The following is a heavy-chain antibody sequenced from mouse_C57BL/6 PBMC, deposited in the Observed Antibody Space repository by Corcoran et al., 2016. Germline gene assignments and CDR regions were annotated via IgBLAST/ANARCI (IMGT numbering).Heavy chain of an antibody. CDR3: ARTYYDYDGAMDY. D-gene: IGHD2-4*01. V-gene: IGHV1-26*01. Sequence: EVQLQQSGPELVKPGASVKISCKASGYTFTDYYMNWVKQSHGKSLEWIGDINPNNGGTSYNQKFKGKATLTVDKSSSTAYMELRSLTSEDSAVYYCARTYYDYDGAMDYWGQGTSVTVSS. CDR1: GYTFTDYY. CDR2: INPNNGGT. J-gene: IGHJ4*01.